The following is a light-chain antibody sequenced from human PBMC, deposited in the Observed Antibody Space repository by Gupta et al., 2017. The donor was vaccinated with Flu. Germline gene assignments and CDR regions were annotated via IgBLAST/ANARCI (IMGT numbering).Light chain of an antibody. CDR1: SSDGGSYDY. Sequence: GTSSDGGSYDYVSWYQQLPGNAPRLMIYEVNKRPAGVPDRFSGSKSGNTASLTVSGLQAEDEAYYYCSAFAGSSVLFGGGTNLIVL. CDR3: SAFAGSSVL. V-gene: IGLV2-8*01. CDR2: EVN. J-gene: IGLJ2*01.